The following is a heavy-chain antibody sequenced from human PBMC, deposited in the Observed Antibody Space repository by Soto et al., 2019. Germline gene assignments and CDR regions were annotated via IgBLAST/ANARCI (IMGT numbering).Heavy chain of an antibody. CDR2: INAGNGNT. CDR1: GYTFTSYA. D-gene: IGHD2-2*01. Sequence: ASVKVSCKASGYTFTSYAMHWVRQAPGQRLEWMGWINAGNGNTKYSQKFQGRVTITRDTSASTAYMELSSLRSEDTAVYYCATAEVAYPRSLLVVLASMVPGVDYYYYGMDVWGQGTTVTVSS. J-gene: IGHJ6*02. V-gene: IGHV1-3*01. CDR3: ATAEVAYPRSLLVVLASMVPGVDYYYYGMDV.